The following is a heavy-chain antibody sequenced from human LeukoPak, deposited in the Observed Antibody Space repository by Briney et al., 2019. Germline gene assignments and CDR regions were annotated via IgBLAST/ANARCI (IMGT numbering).Heavy chain of an antibody. Sequence: SETLSLTCAVYGGSFSGYYWSWIRQPPGKGLEWIGEINHSGSTNYNPSLKSRVTTSVDTSKNQFSLKLSSVTAADTAVYYCARVIITLGIDVWGQGTTVTVSS. CDR1: GGSFSGYY. J-gene: IGHJ6*02. CDR3: ARVIITLGIDV. D-gene: IGHD3-10*01. CDR2: INHSGST. V-gene: IGHV4-34*01.